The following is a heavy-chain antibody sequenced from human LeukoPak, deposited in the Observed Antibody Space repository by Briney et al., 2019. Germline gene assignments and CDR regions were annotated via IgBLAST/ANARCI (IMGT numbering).Heavy chain of an antibody. CDR3: APTRGSSSWPFDY. CDR2: INSDGSST. J-gene: IGHJ4*02. CDR1: GFTFGSYW. Sequence: GGSLRLSCAASGFTFGSYWMHWVRQAPGKGLVWVSRINSDGSSTTYADSVKGRFTISRDNAKNALYLQMNSLRAEDTVVYYCAPTRGSSSWPFDYWGQGTLVTVSS. V-gene: IGHV3-74*01. D-gene: IGHD6-13*01.